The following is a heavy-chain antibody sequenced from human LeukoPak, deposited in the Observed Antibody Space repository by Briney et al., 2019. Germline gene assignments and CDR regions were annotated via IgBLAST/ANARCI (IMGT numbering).Heavy chain of an antibody. J-gene: IGHJ4*02. CDR1: GFTFTDYW. D-gene: IGHD2/OR15-2a*01. CDR3: AGGSRGR. V-gene: IGHV3-74*03. Sequence: GGSLRLSCAASGFTFTDYWMHWVRQVAGKGLVWVSRINGDLTNTTYADSVKGRFTISRDNAKNSLYLQMNGLRAEDTAVYYCAGGSRGRWGQGTLVTVSS. CDR2: INGDLTNT.